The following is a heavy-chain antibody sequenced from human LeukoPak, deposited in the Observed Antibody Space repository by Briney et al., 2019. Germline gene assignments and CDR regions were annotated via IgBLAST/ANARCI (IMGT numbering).Heavy chain of an antibody. CDR1: GFTFSSYW. J-gene: IGHJ4*02. CDR2: IKEDGSEK. V-gene: IGHV3-7*05. CDR3: AREIGSAARGR. Sequence: GGSLRLSCAASGFTFSSYWMIWVRQAPGKGLEWVANIKEDGSEKYYVDSVKGRFTISRANAKSSVYLQMNSLRAEDTAVYYCAREIGSAARGRWGQGTLVTVSS. D-gene: IGHD2-2*01.